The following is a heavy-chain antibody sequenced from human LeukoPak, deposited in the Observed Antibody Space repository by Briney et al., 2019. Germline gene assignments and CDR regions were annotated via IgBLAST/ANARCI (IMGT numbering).Heavy chain of an antibody. V-gene: IGHV1-2*02. CDR1: GYTFTGYY. CDR2: INPNSGGT. Sequence: GASVKVSCKASGYTFTGYYMHWVRQAPGQGLEWMGWINPNSGGTNYAQKFQGRVTMTRDTSISTAYMELSRLRSDDTAVYYCARDLDRLGHSGSFDAFDIWGQGTMVTVSS. CDR3: ARDLDRLGHSGSFDAFDI. J-gene: IGHJ3*02. D-gene: IGHD1-26*01.